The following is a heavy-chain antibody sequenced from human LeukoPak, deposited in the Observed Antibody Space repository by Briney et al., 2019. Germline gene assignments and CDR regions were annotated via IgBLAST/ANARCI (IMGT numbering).Heavy chain of an antibody. V-gene: IGHV3-21*01. CDR3: ARDFFEGYDFWSGYHFDY. J-gene: IGHJ4*02. D-gene: IGHD3-3*01. CDR2: ISSSSSYI. CDR1: GFTFSSYS. Sequence: PGGFLRLSCAASGFTFSSYSMNWVRQAPGKGLEWVSSISSSSSYIYYADSVKGRFTISRDNAKNSLYLQMNSLRAEDTAVYYCARDFFEGYDFWSGYHFDYWGQGTLVTVSS.